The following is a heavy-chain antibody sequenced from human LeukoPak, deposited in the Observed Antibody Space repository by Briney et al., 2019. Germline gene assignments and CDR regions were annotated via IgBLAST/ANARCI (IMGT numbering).Heavy chain of an antibody. CDR3: AKDSRYDDSSGLADY. J-gene: IGHJ4*02. D-gene: IGHD3-22*01. CDR2: IMGSGSRT. Sequence: GGSLRLSCAPSGFTFRRYAMSWVRQAPGRGVEWVSAIMGSGSRTYYADSVNGSSTISRENSKNTLYLQMNSLRAEDTAVYYCAKDSRYDDSSGLADYWGQGTLVTVSS. V-gene: IGHV3-23*01. CDR1: GFTFRRYA.